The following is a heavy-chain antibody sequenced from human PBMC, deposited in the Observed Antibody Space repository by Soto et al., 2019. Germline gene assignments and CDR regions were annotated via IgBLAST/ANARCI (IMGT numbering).Heavy chain of an antibody. CDR3: ARIPALRGYYGSGSYYNYNYYGMDV. Sequence: SGPTLVNPTQTLTLTCTFSGFSLSTSGMCVSWIRQPPGKALEWLALIDWDDDKYYSTSLKTRLTISTDTSKNQVVLTMTNMDPVDTATYYCARIPALRGYYGSGSYYNYNYYGMDVWGQGTTVTVS. D-gene: IGHD3-10*01. CDR2: IDWDDDK. CDR1: GFSLSTSGMC. J-gene: IGHJ6*02. V-gene: IGHV2-70*01.